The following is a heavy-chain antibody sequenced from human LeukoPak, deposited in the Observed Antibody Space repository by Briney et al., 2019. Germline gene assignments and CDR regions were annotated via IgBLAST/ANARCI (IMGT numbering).Heavy chain of an antibody. V-gene: IGHV3-7*03. J-gene: IGHJ4*02. Sequence: GGSLRLSCAASGFSFSSYYMSRVRQAPGKGLEWVALINPGGSERYYVDSVKGRFNISRDKARNTLYLQMNSLRAEDTAVYYCARVREVWYRQYFDYWGQGTLVTVSS. CDR2: INPGGSER. D-gene: IGHD2-15*01. CDR3: ARVREVWYRQYFDY. CDR1: GFSFSSYY.